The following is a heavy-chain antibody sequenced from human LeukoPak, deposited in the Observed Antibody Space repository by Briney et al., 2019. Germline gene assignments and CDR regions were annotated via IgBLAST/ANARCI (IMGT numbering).Heavy chain of an antibody. CDR1: GFTFDDYA. CDR2: ISWNSGSI. CDR3: AKDRGIVVVTAILDY. D-gene: IGHD2-21*02. V-gene: IGHV3-9*01. J-gene: IGHJ4*02. Sequence: PGGSLRLSCAASGFTFDDYAMHWVRQAPGKGLEWVSGISWNSGSIGYADSVKGRFTISRDNAKNSLYLQMNSLRAEDTALYYCAKDRGIVVVTAILDYWGQGTLVTVSS.